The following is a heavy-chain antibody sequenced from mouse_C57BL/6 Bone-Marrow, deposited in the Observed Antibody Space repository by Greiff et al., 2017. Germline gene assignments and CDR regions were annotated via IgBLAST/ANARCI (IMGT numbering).Heavy chain of an antibody. CDR3: VIGLFGGGSHDY. J-gene: IGHJ2*01. CDR1: GFTFNTYA. D-gene: IGHD1-1*01. CDR2: IRSKSSNYAT. V-gene: IGHV10-3*01. Sequence: EVHLVESGGGLVQPKGSLKLSCAASGFTFNTYAMHWVRQAPGKGLEWVARIRSKSSNYATYYADSVKDRFTISRDDSQSMLYLQMNNLKTEDTAMYYCVIGLFGGGSHDYWGQGTTLTVSS.